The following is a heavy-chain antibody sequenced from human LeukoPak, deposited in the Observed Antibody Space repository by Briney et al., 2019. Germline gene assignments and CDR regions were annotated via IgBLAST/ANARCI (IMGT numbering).Heavy chain of an antibody. V-gene: IGHV3-21*06. CDR1: GFTFSSYE. J-gene: IGHJ4*02. Sequence: GGSLRLSCAASGFTFSSYEMNWVRQAPGKGLEWVSIIASGGGHPYYGDSVKGRFTISRDNARNLLYLEMSSLRVDDTAVYYCSAVGSGATVLDSYDYWGQGTLVTVYS. CDR2: IASGGGHP. D-gene: IGHD3/OR15-3a*01. CDR3: SAVGSGATVLDSYDY.